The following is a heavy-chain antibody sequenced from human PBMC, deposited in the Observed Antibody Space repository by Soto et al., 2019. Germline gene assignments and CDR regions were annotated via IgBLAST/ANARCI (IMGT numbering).Heavy chain of an antibody. D-gene: IGHD6-13*01. J-gene: IGHJ1*01. CDR2: ISGYNGNT. CDR1: GYTFTNYG. V-gene: IGHV1-18*01. Sequence: QVQLVQSGAEVKKPGASVKVSCKASGYTFTNYGISWVRQAPGQGPEWMGWISGYNGNTNYAQILQGRGTMTQDKSTSTDYMGLRSLRSDDTDEYYCARGGSSWSAEYYQHWGQDTLVIVSS. CDR3: ARGGSSWSAEYYQH.